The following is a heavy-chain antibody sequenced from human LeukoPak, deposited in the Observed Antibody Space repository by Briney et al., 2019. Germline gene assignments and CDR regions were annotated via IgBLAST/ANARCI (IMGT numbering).Heavy chain of an antibody. D-gene: IGHD3-3*01. CDR1: GFTFSSYG. V-gene: IGHV3-21*01. Sequence: GGSLRLSCAASGFTFSSYGMNWVRQAPGKGLEWVSSISSSSSYIYYADSVKGRFTISRDNAKNSLYLQMNSLRAEDTAVYYCARGPVTSFLVPEYFQHWGQSTLVTVSS. J-gene: IGHJ1*01. CDR2: ISSSSSYI. CDR3: ARGPVTSFLVPEYFQH.